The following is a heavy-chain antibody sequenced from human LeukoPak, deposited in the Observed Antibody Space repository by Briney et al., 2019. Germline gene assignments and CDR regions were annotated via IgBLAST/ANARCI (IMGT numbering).Heavy chain of an antibody. J-gene: IGHJ4*02. CDR3: ASLTVTTDY. CDR2: ISSDGNTI. D-gene: IGHD4-17*01. CDR1: GFTFSSYE. V-gene: IGHV3-48*03. Sequence: GGSLRLSCAASGFTFSSYEMNWVRQAPGKGLEWISYISSDGNTIYYADSVKGRFTISRDNAKNSLYLQMNSLRAEDTAVYYCASLTVTTDYWGQGTLVTVSS.